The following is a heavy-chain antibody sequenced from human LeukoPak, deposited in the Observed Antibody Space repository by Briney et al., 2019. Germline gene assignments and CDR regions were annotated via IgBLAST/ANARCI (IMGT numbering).Heavy chain of an antibody. V-gene: IGHV4-59*01. CDR1: GGSISSDY. Sequence: SETLSLTCSVSGGSISSDYWAWIRQPPGKGLEWIGYMYYTGSTNYNPSLKSRVTISLATSKNQFSLRLSSVTAADTAVYYCARVSVVYGMDVWGRGTTVTVSS. CDR3: ARVSVVYGMDV. CDR2: MYYTGST. J-gene: IGHJ6*02.